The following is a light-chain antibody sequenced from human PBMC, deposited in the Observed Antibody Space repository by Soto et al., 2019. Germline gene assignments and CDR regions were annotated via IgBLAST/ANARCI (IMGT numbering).Light chain of an antibody. Sequence: EIVMTQTPATLSVSPGERATLSCRASQSVSNNLAWYQQKPGQAPRLLIYGASTRATGIPARFGGSGSGTEFTLTISSLQSEDFAVYYCQHYNNWPPWTFGQGTKVEIK. CDR3: QHYNNWPPWT. J-gene: IGKJ1*01. V-gene: IGKV3-15*01. CDR2: GAS. CDR1: QSVSNN.